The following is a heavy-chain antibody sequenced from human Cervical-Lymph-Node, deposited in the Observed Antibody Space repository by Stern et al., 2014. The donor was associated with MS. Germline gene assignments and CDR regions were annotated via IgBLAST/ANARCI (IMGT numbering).Heavy chain of an antibody. D-gene: IGHD7-27*01. CDR1: GYTFTNYA. Sequence: QVQLVESGSELKKPGASVKVSCKASGYTFTNYAMNWVRQAPGQGLEWMGWINTHTGKPTYAPDFTGRFVLSLDTSVSTAYLQISSLKAEDTAVYYCARDLDWGWFDPWGQGTLVTVSS. CDR2: INTHTGKP. CDR3: ARDLDWGWFDP. J-gene: IGHJ5*02. V-gene: IGHV7-4-1*02.